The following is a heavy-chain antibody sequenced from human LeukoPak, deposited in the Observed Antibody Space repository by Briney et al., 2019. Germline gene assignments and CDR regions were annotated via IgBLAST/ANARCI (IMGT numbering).Heavy chain of an antibody. J-gene: IGHJ5*02. CDR3: AKDKYRLYDSGWSHNWFDP. CDR2: IRYDGSNK. D-gene: IGHD6-19*01. Sequence: GGSLRLSCAASGFTFSSYGMHWVRQAPGKGLEWVAFIRYDGSNKYYADSVKGRFTISRDNSKNTLYLQMNSLRAEDTAVYYCAKDKYRLYDSGWSHNWFDPWGQGTLVTVSS. CDR1: GFTFSSYG. V-gene: IGHV3-30*02.